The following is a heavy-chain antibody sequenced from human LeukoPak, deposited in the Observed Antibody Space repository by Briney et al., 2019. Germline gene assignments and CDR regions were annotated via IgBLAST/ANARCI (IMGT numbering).Heavy chain of an antibody. CDR1: GFTFSSYA. J-gene: IGHJ4*02. V-gene: IGHV3-23*01. D-gene: IGHD2-15*01. CDR3: AKDCGDGGSFRQFDY. Sequence: PGGSLRLSCAASGFTFSSYAMSWVRQAPGKGLEWVSAISGSGGSTYYADSVKGRFTISRDNSKNTLYLQMNSLRAEDTAVYYYAKDCGDGGSFRQFDYWGQGTLVTVSS. CDR2: ISGSGGST.